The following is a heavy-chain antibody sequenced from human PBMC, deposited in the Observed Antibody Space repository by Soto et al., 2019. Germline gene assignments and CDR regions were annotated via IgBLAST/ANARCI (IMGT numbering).Heavy chain of an antibody. CDR2: IVVGSGST. V-gene: IGHV1-58*01. CDR1: GFPYTSSA. Sequence: GXSVKVSCKASGFPYTSSALQWVRQARGQRLEWIGWIVVGSGSTYYAQKFQERVTITRDMSTSTAYMELSSLGSEDTAVYYCAATLIEAPGTGHYYGMDVWGQGTTVTVSS. D-gene: IGHD1-1*01. CDR3: AATLIEAPGTGHYYGMDV. J-gene: IGHJ6*02.